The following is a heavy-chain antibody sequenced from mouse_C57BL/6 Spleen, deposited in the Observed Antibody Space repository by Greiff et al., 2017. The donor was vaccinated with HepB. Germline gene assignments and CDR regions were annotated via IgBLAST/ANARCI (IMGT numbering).Heavy chain of an antibody. J-gene: IGHJ2*01. Sequence: QVQLQQSGPELVRPGASVKISCKAPGYTFTSHWMQWVRQRPGQGLEWIGEIFPGSGSTYYNEKFKGKATLTVDTSSSTAYMQLSSLTSEDSAVSFCALIYYYGSSSSYYFDYWGQGTTLTVSS. CDR2: IFPGSGST. CDR3: ALIYYYGSSSSYYFDY. D-gene: IGHD1-1*01. CDR1: GYTFTSHW. V-gene: IGHV1-56*01.